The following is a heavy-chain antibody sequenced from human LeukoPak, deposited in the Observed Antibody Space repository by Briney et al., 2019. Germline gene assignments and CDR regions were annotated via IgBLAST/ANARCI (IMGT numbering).Heavy chain of an antibody. CDR1: GYTFTDYY. Sequence: ASVKVSCKASGYTFTDYYIYWVRQAPGQGLECMGWINPSSGGTNSAQNFQGRVTMTRDTSISTAYMELSRLRSDDTAMFYCARGTMSIIASAGLGIDFWGQGTQVTVSS. V-gene: IGHV1-2*02. CDR3: ARGTMSIIASAGLGIDF. CDR2: INPSSGGT. J-gene: IGHJ4*02. D-gene: IGHD6-13*01.